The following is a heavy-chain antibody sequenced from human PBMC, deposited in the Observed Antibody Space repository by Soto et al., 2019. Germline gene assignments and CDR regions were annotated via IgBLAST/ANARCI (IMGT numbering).Heavy chain of an antibody. CDR1: GFTFTSYG. Sequence: QAHLVESGGGVVQPGRSLRLSCAASGFTFTSYGMHWVRQAPGTRLEWVAVISYDGGLQHYADSVKGRFTIPRDNSKNMVLLQMNSLRAEDTAVYYCVSDRGYGHASVPYSWGQGTLVCVSS. J-gene: IGHJ4*02. D-gene: IGHD5-18*01. CDR3: VSDRGYGHASVPYS. V-gene: IGHV3-30*03. CDR2: ISYDGGLQ.